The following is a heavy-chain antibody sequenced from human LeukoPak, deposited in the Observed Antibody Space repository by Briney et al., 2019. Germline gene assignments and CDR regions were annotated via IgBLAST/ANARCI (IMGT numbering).Heavy chain of an antibody. V-gene: IGHV4-34*01. CDR1: GGSFSGYY. Sequence: PSETLSLTCAVYGGSFSGYYWSWIRQPPGKGLEWIGEINHSGSTNYNPSLKSRVTISVDTSKNQFSLKLSSVTAADTAVYYCARQLYYYDSSGYFYWGQGTLVTVSS. CDR2: INHSGST. J-gene: IGHJ4*02. CDR3: ARQLYYYDSSGYFY. D-gene: IGHD3-22*01.